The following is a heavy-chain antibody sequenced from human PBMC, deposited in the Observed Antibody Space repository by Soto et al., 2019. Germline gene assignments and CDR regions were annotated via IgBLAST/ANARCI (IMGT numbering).Heavy chain of an antibody. CDR2: LYYSGST. CDR1: GGSISSGGYY. J-gene: IGHJ4*02. CDR3: ARDITGRGYKYGYFDY. D-gene: IGHD5-12*01. Sequence: QVQLQESGPGLVKPSQTLSLTCTVSGGSISSGGYYWSWIRQHPGKGLEWIGYLYYSGSTYYNPSLKCRVTISVDTSKNQFALKLSSVTAADTAVYYCARDITGRGYKYGYFDYWGQGTLVTVSS. V-gene: IGHV4-31*03.